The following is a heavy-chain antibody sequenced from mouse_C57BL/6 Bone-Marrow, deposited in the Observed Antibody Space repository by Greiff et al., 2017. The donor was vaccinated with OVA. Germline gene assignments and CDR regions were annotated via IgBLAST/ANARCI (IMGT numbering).Heavy chain of an antibody. CDR2: SRNKANDYTT. Sequence: EVKLMESGGGLVQSGRSLRLSCATSGFTFSDFYMEWVRQAPGKGLEWIAASRNKANDYTTEYSASVQGRFIVSRDTSQSILYLQMNALRAEDTAIYYCARDALYSSSYWYFDVWGTGTTVTVSS. V-gene: IGHV7-1*01. CDR1: GFTFSDFY. J-gene: IGHJ1*03. CDR3: ARDALYSSSYWYFDV. D-gene: IGHD2-12*01.